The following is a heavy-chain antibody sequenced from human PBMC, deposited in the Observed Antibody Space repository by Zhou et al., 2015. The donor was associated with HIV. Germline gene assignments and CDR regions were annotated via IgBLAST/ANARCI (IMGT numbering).Heavy chain of an antibody. CDR3: ARDEGWQLVSVYYGMDV. Sequence: QVQLVQSGAEVKKPGSSVKVSCKASGGTFSSYAISWVRQAPGQGLEWMGGIIPILGIANYAQKFQGRVTITADKSTSTAYMELSSLRSEDTAVYYCARDEGWQLVSVYYGMDVWGQGTTVTVSS. CDR1: GGTFSSYA. J-gene: IGHJ6*02. D-gene: IGHD6-6*01. V-gene: IGHV1-69*09. CDR2: IIPILGIA.